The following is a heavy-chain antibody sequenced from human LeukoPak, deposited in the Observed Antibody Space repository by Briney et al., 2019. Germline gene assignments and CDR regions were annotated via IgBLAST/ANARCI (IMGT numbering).Heavy chain of an antibody. CDR3: VRDKGSSWGEKYYFDY. J-gene: IGHJ4*02. CDR1: GFTFSSSG. CDR2: IWYDGINE. V-gene: IGHV3-33*01. Sequence: GGSLRLSCAASGFTFSSSGMHWVRQAPGKGLEWVALIWYDGINEYYADSVKGRFSISRDDSRNTLYLQMNSLRAEDTAVYYCVRDKGSSWGEKYYFDYWGQGTLVTVSS. D-gene: IGHD6-13*01.